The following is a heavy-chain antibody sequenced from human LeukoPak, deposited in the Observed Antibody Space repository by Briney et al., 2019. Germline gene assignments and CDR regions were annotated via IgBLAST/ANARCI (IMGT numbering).Heavy chain of an antibody. CDR2: IWYDGSNK. CDR1: GFNFSSYG. V-gene: IGHV3-33*01. J-gene: IGHJ4*02. D-gene: IGHD1-26*01. Sequence: PGGSLRLSCAASGFNFSSYGMHWVRQAPGKGLEWLAVIWYDGSNKYYADSVKGRFTISRDNSKNTLYLQMNSLRAEDTAVYYCAREYIVGALDYWGQGTLVTVSS. CDR3: AREYIVGALDY.